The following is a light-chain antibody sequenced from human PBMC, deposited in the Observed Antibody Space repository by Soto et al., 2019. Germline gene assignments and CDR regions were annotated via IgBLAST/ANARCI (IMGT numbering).Light chain of an antibody. CDR3: SSYASGSTRYV. Sequence: QSALTQPASVSGFPGQSITISCTGSSSDVGGFEYVSWYQQHPGKAPKLIIYEVSYRPSGISNRFSGSKSGNTASLTISGLQADDEADYHCSSYASGSTRYVFGTGTKLT. CDR1: SSDVGGFEY. J-gene: IGLJ1*01. CDR2: EVS. V-gene: IGLV2-14*01.